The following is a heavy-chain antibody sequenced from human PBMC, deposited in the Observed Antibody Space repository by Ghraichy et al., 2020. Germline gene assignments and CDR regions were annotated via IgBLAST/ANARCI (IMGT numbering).Heavy chain of an antibody. CDR3: AREPSGGYSGYVLV. J-gene: IGHJ4*02. D-gene: IGHD5-12*01. Sequence: SQTLSLTCTVSSGSISSYYWSWIRQPAGKGLEWIGRIYTSGSTNYNPSLKSRVTMSVDTSKNQFSLKLSSVTAADTAVYYCAREPSGGYSGYVLVWGQGTLVTVSS. CDR1: SGSISSYY. CDR2: IYTSGST. V-gene: IGHV4-4*07.